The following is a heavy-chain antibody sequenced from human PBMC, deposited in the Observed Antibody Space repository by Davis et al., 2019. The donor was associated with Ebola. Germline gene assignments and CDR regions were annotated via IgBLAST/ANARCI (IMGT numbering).Heavy chain of an antibody. J-gene: IGHJ6*02. CDR1: GFTFRNYW. Sequence: GESLKISCTASGFTFRNYWMHWVRQAPGKGLVWVSRIGNDGTSKSYADFVKGRFTISRDNAKHTLYLQMNSLRVEDTAVYYCARDPAPPRYYYYYGMDVWGQGTTVTVSS. CDR2: IGNDGTSK. V-gene: IGHV3-74*01. CDR3: ARDPAPPRYYYYYGMDV.